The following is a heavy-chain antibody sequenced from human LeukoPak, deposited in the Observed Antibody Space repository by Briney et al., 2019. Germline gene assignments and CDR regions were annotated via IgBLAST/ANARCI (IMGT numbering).Heavy chain of an antibody. Sequence: PSQTLSLTCTVSGGSISSGDYYWSWIRQPPGKGLEWIGYIYYSGSTYYNPSLKSRVTISVVTSKNQFSLKLSSVTAADTAVYYCARGIRNLGYDSSGYPDYWGQGTLVTVSS. CDR2: IYYSGST. J-gene: IGHJ4*02. V-gene: IGHV4-30-4*08. CDR1: GGSISSGDYY. D-gene: IGHD3-22*01. CDR3: ARGIRNLGYDSSGYPDY.